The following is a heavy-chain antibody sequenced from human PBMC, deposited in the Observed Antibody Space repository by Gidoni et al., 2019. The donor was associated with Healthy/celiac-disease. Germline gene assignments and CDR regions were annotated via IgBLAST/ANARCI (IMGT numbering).Heavy chain of an antibody. J-gene: IGHJ6*02. CDR3: AREDSGSYRGYYYYGMDV. CDR1: GYTFTGYY. D-gene: IGHD1-26*01. Sequence: QVQLVQSGAEVKKPGASVQVSCKASGYTFTGYYMHWVRQAPGQGLEWMGWINPNSGGTNYAQKFQGRVTMTRDTSISTAYMELSRLRSDDTAVYYCAREDSGSYRGYYYYGMDVWGQGTTVTVSS. V-gene: IGHV1-2*02. CDR2: INPNSGGT.